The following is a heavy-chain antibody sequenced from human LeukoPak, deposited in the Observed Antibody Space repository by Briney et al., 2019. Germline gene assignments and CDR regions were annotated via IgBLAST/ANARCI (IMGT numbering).Heavy chain of an antibody. CDR2: ISSSSSTI. D-gene: IGHD3-16*01. Sequence: PGGSLRLSCAACGFTFSSYSMNWVRQAPGKGLEWVSYISSSSSTIYYADSVKGRFTISRDNAKNSLYLQMNSLRAEDTAVYYCAREREYDYVWGSYYYWGQGTLVTVSS. V-gene: IGHV3-48*01. CDR1: GFTFSSYS. J-gene: IGHJ4*02. CDR3: AREREYDYVWGSYYY.